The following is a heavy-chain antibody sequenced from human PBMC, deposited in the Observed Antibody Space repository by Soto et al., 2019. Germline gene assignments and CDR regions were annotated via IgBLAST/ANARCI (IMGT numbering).Heavy chain of an antibody. Sequence: QVQLQESGPGLVKPSETLSLTCTVSGGSISSYYWSWIRQPPGKGLEWIGYIYYSGSTNYNPSLTSRGTISVDTSKNQFSLKLSSVTAADTAVYYCARSFISWGDNWFDPWGQGTLVTVSS. J-gene: IGHJ5*02. V-gene: IGHV4-59*01. D-gene: IGHD6-13*01. CDR2: IYYSGST. CDR1: GGSISSYY. CDR3: ARSFISWGDNWFDP.